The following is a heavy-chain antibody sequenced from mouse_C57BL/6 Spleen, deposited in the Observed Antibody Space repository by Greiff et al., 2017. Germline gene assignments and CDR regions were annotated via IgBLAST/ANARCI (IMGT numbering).Heavy chain of an antibody. J-gene: IGHJ1*03. V-gene: IGHV1-55*01. CDR1: GYTFTSYW. Sequence: QVQLQQPGAELVKPGASVKMSCKASGYTFTSYWITWVKQRPGQGLEWIGDIYPGSGSTNYNEKFKSKATLTVDTSSSTAYMQLSSLTSEDSAVYYWARGGRFITTSYWYFDVWGTGTTVTVSS. CDR2: IYPGSGST. CDR3: ARGGRFITTSYWYFDV. D-gene: IGHD1-1*01.